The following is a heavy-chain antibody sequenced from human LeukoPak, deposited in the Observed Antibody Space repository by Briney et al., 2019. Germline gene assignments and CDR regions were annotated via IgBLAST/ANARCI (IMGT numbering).Heavy chain of an antibody. D-gene: IGHD3-16*01. V-gene: IGHV3-23*01. CDR2: ISDSGADT. Sequence: PGGSLRLSCAASGITFSNYAMSWVRQAPGKGLEWVSVISDSGADTYYADSVKGRFTISRDNSKNTLYLQMNSLRAEDTAVYYCARGLGEYGDYWGQGTLVTVSS. CDR1: GITFSNYA. CDR3: ARGLGEYGDY. J-gene: IGHJ4*02.